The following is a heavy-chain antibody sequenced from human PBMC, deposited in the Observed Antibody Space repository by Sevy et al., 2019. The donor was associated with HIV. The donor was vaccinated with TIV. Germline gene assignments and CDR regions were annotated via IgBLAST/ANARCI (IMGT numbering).Heavy chain of an antibody. V-gene: IGHV3-7*01. CDR2: IKLDGSDK. CDR3: ARAHLRFHEWLSYDY. J-gene: IGHJ4*02. D-gene: IGHD3-3*01. Sequence: GGCLRLSCAASGFSFSKYWMSWVRQAPGKGLEWVANIKLDGSDKHYVDSVKGRFTISRDNAKNSLYLQMNSLRAEDPAVYYCARAHLRFHEWLSYDYWGQGTLVIVSS. CDR1: GFSFSKYW.